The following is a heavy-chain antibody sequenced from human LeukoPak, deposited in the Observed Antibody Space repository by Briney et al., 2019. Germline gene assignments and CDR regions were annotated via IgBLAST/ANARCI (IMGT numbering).Heavy chain of an antibody. V-gene: IGHV1-2*07. CDR3: ARGGVRSWYYFDY. J-gene: IGHJ4*02. Sequence: ASVKVSCKASGYTFTGYYMHWVRQAPGQGLEWMGWINPNSGDTNHAHKFQGRVTITRDTSISTAYMELSRLRSDDTAVYYCARGGVRSWYYFDYWGQGTLVSVSS. CDR2: INPNSGDT. CDR1: GYTFTGYY. D-gene: IGHD6-13*01.